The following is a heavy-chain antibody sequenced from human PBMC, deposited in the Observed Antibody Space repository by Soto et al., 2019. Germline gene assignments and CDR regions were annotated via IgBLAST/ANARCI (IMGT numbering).Heavy chain of an antibody. Sequence: EVQLVESGGGLVQPGESLRLSCAASGFTFDYYWMHWVRQAPGKGLVWVSRVHSDGTTTTYADSVKGRFTISRDNARNTVSMQMSSLRAEDTAIYYCARGDRGGFDLWGHGTVVTVSS. CDR2: VHSDGTTT. V-gene: IGHV3-74*01. CDR3: ARGDRGGFDL. CDR1: GFTFDYYW. J-gene: IGHJ3*01. D-gene: IGHD3-10*01.